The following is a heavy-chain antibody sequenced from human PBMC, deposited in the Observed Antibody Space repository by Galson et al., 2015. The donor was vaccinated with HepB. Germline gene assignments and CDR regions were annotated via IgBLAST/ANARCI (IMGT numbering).Heavy chain of an antibody. D-gene: IGHD3-22*01. Sequence: CAISGDSVSSNSAAWNWIRQSPSRGLEWLGRTYYRFKWYYDYAVSVKSRITINPDISKNQFSLQLNSVTPEDTAVYYCARNVYYDTSGYYYKPGWIDPWGQRTLVTVPA. V-gene: IGHV6-1*01. CDR2: TYYRFKWYY. J-gene: IGHJ5*02. CDR1: GDSVSSNSAA. CDR3: ARNVYYDTSGYYYKPGWIDP.